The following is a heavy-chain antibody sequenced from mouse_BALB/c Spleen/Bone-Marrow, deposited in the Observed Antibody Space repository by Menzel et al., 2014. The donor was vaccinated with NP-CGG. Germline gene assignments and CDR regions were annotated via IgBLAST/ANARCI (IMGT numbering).Heavy chain of an antibody. CDR1: GYTFTDYA. CDR2: ISTYYGDA. CDR3: AREAGPWYFDV. J-gene: IGHJ1*01. V-gene: IGHV1S137*01. Sequence: VQLQESGAELVRPGVSVKISCKGSGYTFTDYAMYWVKQSHAKSLEWIGIISTYYGDASYNQKFKGKATMTVDKSSSTAYMELARLTSEDSAIYYCAREAGPWYFDVWGEGTTVTVSS.